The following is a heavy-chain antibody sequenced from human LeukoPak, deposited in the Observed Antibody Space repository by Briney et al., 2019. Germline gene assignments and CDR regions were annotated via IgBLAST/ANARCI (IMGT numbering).Heavy chain of an antibody. J-gene: IGHJ4*02. CDR3: AGRPTGYSSGYIH. D-gene: IGHD5-18*01. CDR2: ISHDGGAR. V-gene: IGHV3-30*03. Sequence: PGTSLRLSCAVSGFSIGNYGMHWVRQAPDKGLEWVAMISHDGGARYYGDSVKGRLTISRDNSENVVYLQMNNLRVEDTAVYYCAGRPTGYSSGYIHWGQGTLVTVSS. CDR1: GFSIGNYG.